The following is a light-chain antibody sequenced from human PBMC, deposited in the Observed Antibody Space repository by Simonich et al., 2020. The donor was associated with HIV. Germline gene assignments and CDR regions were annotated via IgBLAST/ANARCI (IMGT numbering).Light chain of an antibody. V-gene: IGLV4-69*01. CDR3: QTWGAGAGANWV. J-gene: IGLJ3*02. Sequence: QLVLTQSPSASASLGASVKLTCTLSSGHSSYAIAWHQQQPEKGPRYLMKLNSDGSHSKGDGIPDSFSGSSSGAERYRTISSLQSEDEADYYCQTWGAGAGANWVFGGGTKLTVL. CDR1: SGHSSYA. CDR2: LNSDGSH.